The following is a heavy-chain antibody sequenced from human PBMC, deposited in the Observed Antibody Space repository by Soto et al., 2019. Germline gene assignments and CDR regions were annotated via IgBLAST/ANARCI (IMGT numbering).Heavy chain of an antibody. CDR3: ARDKITGLFDY. CDR2: IYYSGST. CDR1: GGSISSGGYY. Sequence: SETLSLTCTVSGGSISSGGYYWSWIRQHPGKGLEWIGYIYYSGSTYYNPSLKSRVTISVDRSKNQFSLKLSSVTAADTAVYYCARDKITGLFDYCGQGTLVTVSS. J-gene: IGHJ4*02. D-gene: IGHD2-8*02. V-gene: IGHV4-31*03.